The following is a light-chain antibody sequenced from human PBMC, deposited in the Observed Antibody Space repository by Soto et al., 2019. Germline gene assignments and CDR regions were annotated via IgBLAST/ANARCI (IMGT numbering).Light chain of an antibody. V-gene: IGKV1-39*01. CDR2: AAS. CDR1: QSVSRS. J-gene: IGKJ2*01. Sequence: QVTQSRSSLSECFVDRVIITCRASQSVSRSLNWYQQKTGQAPKLLIYAASTLHSGVPSRFSGSGSGTEFTLTISNLQSEDFGVYYCQQYENWPPYTFGQGTKVDIK. CDR3: QQYENWPPYT.